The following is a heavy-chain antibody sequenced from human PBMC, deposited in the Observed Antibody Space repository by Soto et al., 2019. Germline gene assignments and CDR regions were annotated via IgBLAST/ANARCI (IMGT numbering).Heavy chain of an antibody. CDR2: IYYSGST. J-gene: IGHJ4*02. V-gene: IGHV4-59*08. D-gene: IGHD3-16*01. CDR1: GGSISSYY. CDR3: ARHDPWGPLDY. Sequence: SETLSLTCTVSGGSISSYYWTWIRQPPGKGLEWIGYIYYSGSTNYNPSLKSRVTISVATSKTQFSLKLSSVTAADTAVYYCARHDPWGPLDYWGQGTLVTVSS.